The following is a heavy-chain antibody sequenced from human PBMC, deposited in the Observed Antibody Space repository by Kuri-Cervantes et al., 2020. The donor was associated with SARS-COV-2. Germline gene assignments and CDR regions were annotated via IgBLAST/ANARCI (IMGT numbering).Heavy chain of an antibody. Sequence: GESLKISCAASGFTFSSNAMSWVRQAPGKGLEWVSGLSGSGASTYYAESVKGRFTISRDNSKNTLYLQMNSLRAEDTAVYYCAKDWDSIGYYLFDHWGQGTLVTVSS. CDR3: AKDWDSIGYYLFDH. CDR2: LSGSGAST. CDR1: GFTFSSNA. J-gene: IGHJ4*02. D-gene: IGHD3-22*01. V-gene: IGHV3-23*01.